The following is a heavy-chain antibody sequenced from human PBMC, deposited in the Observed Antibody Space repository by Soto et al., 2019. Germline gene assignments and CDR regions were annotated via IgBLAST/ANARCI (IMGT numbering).Heavy chain of an antibody. CDR2: ISGTASRT. D-gene: IGHD2-8*01. CDR3: ATSFLIFEN. V-gene: IGHV3-23*01. CDR1: GFTPTTTP. J-gene: IGHJ4*02. Sequence: EVQLLESGGGLVLPGGSLRLSCAGSGFTPTTTPLRCVRQPPGKGLEWVTTISGTASRTYYVYSVKGLFFISRDTSNNTVPRQVNNLTLDDTAVYYCATSFLIFENWGQGARVTVAS.